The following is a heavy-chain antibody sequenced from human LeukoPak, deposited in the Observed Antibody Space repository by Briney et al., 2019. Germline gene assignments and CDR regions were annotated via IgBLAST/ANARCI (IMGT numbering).Heavy chain of an antibody. D-gene: IGHD3-16*01. CDR1: GFSFSTSTVG. CDR3: VKLTLGLLMGGVFDF. CDR2: IFWNGDK. V-gene: IGHV2-5*04. Sequence: SGPTLVKPTQTLTLTCTFSGFSFSTSTVGVAWIRHLPGKALEWLSLIFWNGDKRYSPSLKNRLTIDKDTAKDQVVLTMTNMDPVDTATYYCVKLTLGLLMGGVFDFWGQGVPVTVSS. J-gene: IGHJ4*02.